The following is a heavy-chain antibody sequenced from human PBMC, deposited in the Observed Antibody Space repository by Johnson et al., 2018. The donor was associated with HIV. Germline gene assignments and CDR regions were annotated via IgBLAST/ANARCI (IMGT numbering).Heavy chain of an antibody. V-gene: IGHV3-7*01. CDR3: ARPGGGWYETAFDI. CDR1: GFTFSSYW. CDR2: IKQDGSEK. D-gene: IGHD6-19*01. J-gene: IGHJ3*02. Sequence: VQLVESGGGLVQPGGSLRLSCAASGFTFSSYWMSWVRQAPGKGLEWVANIKQDGSEKYYVGSVKGRFTISRDNAKNSLYLQMNSLRAEDTAVYYCARPGGGWYETAFDIWGQGTMVTVSS.